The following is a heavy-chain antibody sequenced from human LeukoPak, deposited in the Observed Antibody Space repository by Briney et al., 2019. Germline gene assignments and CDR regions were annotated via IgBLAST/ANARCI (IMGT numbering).Heavy chain of an antibody. D-gene: IGHD3-22*01. V-gene: IGHV3-64*02. CDR3: ARGSRNHYDYSGYYSY. J-gene: IGHJ4*02. Sequence: GGSLRLSCAASGFTFSSYAMHWVRQAPGKGLESVSAITGNGGSTYYADSVKGRFTISRDNSKNTLYLQVGSLRAEDMAVYYCARGSRNHYDYSGYYSYWGQGTLVTVSS. CDR2: ITGNGGST. CDR1: GFTFSSYA.